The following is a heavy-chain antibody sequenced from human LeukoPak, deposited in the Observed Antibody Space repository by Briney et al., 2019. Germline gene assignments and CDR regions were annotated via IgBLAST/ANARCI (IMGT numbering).Heavy chain of an antibody. Sequence: SETLSLTCTVSGGSISSGGYYWSWIRQHPGKGLEWIGYIYYGGSTYYNPSLKSRVTISVDTSKNQFSLKLSSVTAADTAVYYCARERGVYYYDSSGSLDYWGQGTLVTVSS. V-gene: IGHV4-31*03. J-gene: IGHJ4*02. CDR3: ARERGVYYYDSSGSLDY. CDR2: IYYGGST. D-gene: IGHD3-22*01. CDR1: GGSISSGGYY.